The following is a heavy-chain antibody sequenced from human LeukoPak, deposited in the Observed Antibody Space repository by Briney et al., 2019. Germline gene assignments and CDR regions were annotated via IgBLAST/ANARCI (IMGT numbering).Heavy chain of an antibody. CDR2: ISGDNPGT. CDR1: GFTFSTYA. Sequence: GGSLRLSCAASGFTFSTYAVSWVRQTPGKGLEWVAAISGDNPGTYHANSVKGRFTISRDNSKNTLHLQMSGLRAENTARYYCAKAPVGHCSGAFCYHFDSWGQGTLVTVSS. J-gene: IGHJ4*02. CDR3: AKAPVGHCSGAFCYHFDS. D-gene: IGHD2-15*01. V-gene: IGHV3-23*01.